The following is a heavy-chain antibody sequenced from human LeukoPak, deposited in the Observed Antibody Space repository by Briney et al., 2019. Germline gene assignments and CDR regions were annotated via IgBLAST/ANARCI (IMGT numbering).Heavy chain of an antibody. V-gene: IGHV5-51*01. CDR3: ARAHGYRYGPTGPFDY. CDR1: GYSFTSYW. Sequence: GESLKISCKGSGYSFTSYWIGWVRQMPGKGLEWMGIIYPGDSDTRYSPSFQGQVTISADKSISTAYLQWSSLKASDTAMYYCARAHGYRYGPTGPFDYWGQGTLVTVSS. D-gene: IGHD5-18*01. CDR2: IYPGDSDT. J-gene: IGHJ4*02.